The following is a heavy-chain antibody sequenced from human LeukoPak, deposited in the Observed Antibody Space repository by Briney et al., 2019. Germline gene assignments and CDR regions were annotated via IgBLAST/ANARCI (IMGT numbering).Heavy chain of an antibody. J-gene: IGHJ4*02. CDR2: ISGRGAT. V-gene: IGHV3-23*01. CDR1: GFTFSTSA. Sequence: GGSLRLSCAASGFTFSTSAMTWVRQAPGKGLEWVSGISGRGATDYADSVKGRFTISRDNSKNTLYLQINSLRAEDTAVYYCAKDLNWGGRWGQGTLVTVSS. D-gene: IGHD7-27*01. CDR3: AKDLNWGGR.